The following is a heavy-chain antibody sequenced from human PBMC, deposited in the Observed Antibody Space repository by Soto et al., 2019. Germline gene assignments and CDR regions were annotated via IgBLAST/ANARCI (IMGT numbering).Heavy chain of an antibody. CDR3: ARTPAAIGYSYGSYPHYFDY. V-gene: IGHV4-34*01. CDR1: GGSFSGYY. D-gene: IGHD5-18*01. Sequence: SETLSLTCAVYGGSFSGYYWSWIRQPPGKGLEWIGEINHSGSTNYNPSLKSRVTISVDTSKNQFSLKLSSVTAADTAVYYCARTPAAIGYSYGSYPHYFDYWGQGTLVTVSS. J-gene: IGHJ4*02. CDR2: INHSGST.